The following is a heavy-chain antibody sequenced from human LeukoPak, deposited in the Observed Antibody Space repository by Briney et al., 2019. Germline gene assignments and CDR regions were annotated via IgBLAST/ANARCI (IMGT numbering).Heavy chain of an antibody. J-gene: IGHJ5*02. CDR3: ARGVGSSWFDP. CDR2: MNPNTGGT. D-gene: IGHD3-10*01. Sequence: ASVKVSCKASGYTFTGKYMHWMRPATGQGLEWMGWMNPNTGGTTFAQKFQGRVTMTRDTSISTAYMELSSLRSDDTAMYYCARGVGSSWFDPWGQGTLVTVSS. V-gene: IGHV1-2*02. CDR1: GYTFTGKY.